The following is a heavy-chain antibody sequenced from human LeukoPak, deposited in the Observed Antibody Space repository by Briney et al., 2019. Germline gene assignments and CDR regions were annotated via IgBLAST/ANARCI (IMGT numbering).Heavy chain of an antibody. D-gene: IGHD2-15*01. J-gene: IGHJ4*02. Sequence: GGSLRLSCAASGFTFSSYGMHWVRQAPGKGLEWVAFIRYDGSNKYYADSVKGQFTISRDNSKNTLYLQMNSLRAEDTAVYYCAKIGIGYCSGGSCYPFDYWGQGALVTVSS. CDR2: IRYDGSNK. V-gene: IGHV3-30*02. CDR3: AKIGIGYCSGGSCYPFDY. CDR1: GFTFSSYG.